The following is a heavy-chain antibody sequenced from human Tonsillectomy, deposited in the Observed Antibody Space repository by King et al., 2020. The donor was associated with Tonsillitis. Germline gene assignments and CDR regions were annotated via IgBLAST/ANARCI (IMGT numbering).Heavy chain of an antibody. Sequence: VQLVESGGGLVQPGGSLRLSCAASGFTFSSYAMSWVRQAPGKGLEWVSAISGSGGSAYYADSVRGRFTISRDNSKNTLYLQMNSLRAEDTAVYYCAKDAVTGGWSDYYGIDVWGQGTTVTVSS. CDR1: GFTFSSYA. CDR2: ISGSGGSA. V-gene: IGHV3-23*04. CDR3: AKDAVTGGWSDYYGIDV. J-gene: IGHJ6*02. D-gene: IGHD2-15*01.